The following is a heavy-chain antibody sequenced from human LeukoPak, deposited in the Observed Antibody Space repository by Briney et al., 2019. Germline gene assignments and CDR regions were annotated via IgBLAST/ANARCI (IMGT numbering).Heavy chain of an antibody. V-gene: IGHV4-4*07. CDR1: GGSISSYY. D-gene: IGHD2-15*01. J-gene: IGHJ5*02. Sequence: SETLSLTCPVSGGSISSYYWSWIRQPAGKGLEWIGRIYTSGSTNYNPSLKSQVTMSVDTSKNQFSLKLSSVAAADTAVYYWARDLAGVVVAAPGHNWFDPWGQGTLVTVSS. CDR3: ARDLAGVVVAAPGHNWFDP. CDR2: IYTSGST.